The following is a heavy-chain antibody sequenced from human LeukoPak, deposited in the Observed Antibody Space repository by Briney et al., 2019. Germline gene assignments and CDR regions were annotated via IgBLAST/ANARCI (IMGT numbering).Heavy chain of an antibody. V-gene: IGHV4-39*07. CDR2: IYYSGST. CDR3: ARVDYGDTIDY. D-gene: IGHD4-17*01. CDR1: GGSISSSSYY. J-gene: IGHJ4*02. Sequence: PSETLSLTCTVSGGSISSSSYYWGWIRQPPGKGLEWIGSIYYSGSTYYNPSLKSRVTISVDTSKNQFSLKLSSVTAADTAVYYCARVDYGDTIDYWGQGTLVTVSP.